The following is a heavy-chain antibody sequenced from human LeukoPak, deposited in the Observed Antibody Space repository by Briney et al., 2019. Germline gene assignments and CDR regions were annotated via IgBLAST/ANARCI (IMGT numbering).Heavy chain of an antibody. CDR1: GFAFNHVW. J-gene: IGHJ4*02. CDR3: ARIRGYSAYDFSH. CDR2: IKSKADGVTT. V-gene: IGHV3-15*01. D-gene: IGHD5-12*01. Sequence: GGSLRLSCVASGFAFNHVWMSWVRQAPGKGLEWVGRIKSKADGVTTDYAAPVKGRFTISRDDSKNTLYLQMNSLKTEDTAVYYCARIRGYSAYDFSHWGQGTLVTVPS.